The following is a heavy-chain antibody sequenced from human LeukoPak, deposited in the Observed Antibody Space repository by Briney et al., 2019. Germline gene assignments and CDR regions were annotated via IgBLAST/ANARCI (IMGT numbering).Heavy chain of an antibody. Sequence: GGSLRLSCAVSGFTFSDYWVTWVRQTPGKGLEFVANINRDGSVKNYVDSVKGRFTISRDNAKNSLYLQMTSLRVDDTAIYYCARDPGFSSYDYWGQGTLVTVSS. J-gene: IGHJ4*02. CDR2: INRDGSVK. CDR3: ARDPGFSSYDY. CDR1: GFTFSDYW. V-gene: IGHV3-7*01. D-gene: IGHD6-6*01.